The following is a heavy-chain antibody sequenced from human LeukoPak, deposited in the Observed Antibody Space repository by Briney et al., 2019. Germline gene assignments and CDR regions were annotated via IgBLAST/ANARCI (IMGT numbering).Heavy chain of an antibody. J-gene: IGHJ4*02. Sequence: GGSLRLSCAASEFTFSNYSMNWVRQAPGKGLEWVSFISRSSSTIYYADSVKGRFTISRDNAKNSLYLQINSLRVEDTAVYYCARETPRRGETRDGYRWGQGTLVTVSS. CDR3: ARETPRRGETRDGYR. CDR2: ISRSSSTI. D-gene: IGHD5-24*01. CDR1: EFTFSNYS. V-gene: IGHV3-48*01.